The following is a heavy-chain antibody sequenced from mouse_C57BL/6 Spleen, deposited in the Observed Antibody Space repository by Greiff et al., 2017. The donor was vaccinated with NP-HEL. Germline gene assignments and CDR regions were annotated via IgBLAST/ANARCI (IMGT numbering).Heavy chain of an antibody. J-gene: IGHJ2*01. Sequence: QVQLQQSGAELVKPGASVKISCKASGYAFSSYWMNWVKQRPGKGLEWIGQIYPGDGDTNYNGKFKGKATMTADKYSSTAYMQLSSLTSEDSAVYFCARPITTVVASYFDYWGHGTTLTVSS. D-gene: IGHD1-1*01. CDR3: ARPITTVVASYFDY. V-gene: IGHV1-80*01. CDR2: IYPGDGDT. CDR1: GYAFSSYW.